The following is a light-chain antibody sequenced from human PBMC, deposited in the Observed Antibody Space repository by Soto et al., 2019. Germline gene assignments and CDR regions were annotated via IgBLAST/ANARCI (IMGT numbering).Light chain of an antibody. J-gene: IGLJ2*01. Sequence: QLVLTQSPSASASLGASVKLTCTLSSGHSSYAIAWHQQQPEKGPRYLMKLNSDGSHSKGDGIPDRFSGSSSGAERYLTISSLQSEDEADCYCQTWGTGIHVFGGGTKLTVL. CDR3: QTWGTGIHV. V-gene: IGLV4-69*01. CDR2: LNSDGSH. CDR1: SGHSSYA.